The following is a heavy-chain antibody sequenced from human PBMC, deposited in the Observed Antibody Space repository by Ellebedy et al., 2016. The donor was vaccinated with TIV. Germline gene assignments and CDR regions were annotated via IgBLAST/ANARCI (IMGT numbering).Heavy chain of an antibody. Sequence: GESLKISXAVSGITFSAYGMTWVRQAPGKGLEWVSGISNSGGDTYYADSVKGRFTISRDNAENSLYLQMNSLRAEDTAVYYCARDVAHYGGNSKYNWFDPWGQGTLVTVSS. CDR2: ISNSGGDT. D-gene: IGHD4-23*01. CDR3: ARDVAHYGGNSKYNWFDP. CDR1: GITFSAYG. J-gene: IGHJ5*02. V-gene: IGHV3-21*01.